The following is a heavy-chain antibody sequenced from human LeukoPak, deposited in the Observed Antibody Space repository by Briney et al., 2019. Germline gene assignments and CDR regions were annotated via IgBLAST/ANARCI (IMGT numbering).Heavy chain of an antibody. CDR2: ISAYNGNT. D-gene: IGHD3-3*01. CDR3: ARDQARFLEWLLSDYFDY. Sequence: ASVKVSCKASGYTFTSYGISWVRQAPGQGLEWMGWISAYNGNTNYAQKLQGRVTMTTDTSTSTAYVELRSLRSDDTAVYYCARDQARFLEWLLSDYFDYWGQGTLVTVSS. J-gene: IGHJ4*02. V-gene: IGHV1-18*01. CDR1: GYTFTSYG.